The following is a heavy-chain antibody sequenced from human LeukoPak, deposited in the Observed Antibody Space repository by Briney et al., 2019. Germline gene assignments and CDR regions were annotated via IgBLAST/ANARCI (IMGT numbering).Heavy chain of an antibody. V-gene: IGHV1-2*02. CDR1: GYTFTGSY. Sequence: ASVKVSCKASGYTFTGSYMHWVRQAPGQGLEWMGWINPNSGGTNYAQKFQGRVTMTRDTSISTAYMELSSLRSEDTAVYYCARDSTPVVVAATRYFQHWGQGTLVTVSS. CDR3: ARDSTPVVVAATRYFQH. D-gene: IGHD2-15*01. CDR2: INPNSGGT. J-gene: IGHJ1*01.